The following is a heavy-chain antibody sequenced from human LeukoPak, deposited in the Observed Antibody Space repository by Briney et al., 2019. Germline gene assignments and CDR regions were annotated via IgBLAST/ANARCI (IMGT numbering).Heavy chain of an antibody. CDR2: IYYSGST. Sequence: SETLSLTCTVSGGSISSYYWSWIWQPPGKGLGWIGYIYYSGSTNYNPSLKSRVAISVDTSKNQFSLKLSSVTAADTAVYYCARGVKIEYSSSSRNWYFDLWGRGTLVTVSS. V-gene: IGHV4-59*08. CDR1: GGSISSYY. J-gene: IGHJ2*01. D-gene: IGHD6-6*01. CDR3: ARGVKIEYSSSSRNWYFDL.